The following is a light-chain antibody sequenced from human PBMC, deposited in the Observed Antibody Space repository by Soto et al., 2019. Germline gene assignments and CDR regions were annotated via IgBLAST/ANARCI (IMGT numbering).Light chain of an antibody. Sequence: EIVMTQSPATLSVSPGERATLSCRASQSVSNRLAWYQQRPGQAPRLLIYRASARATGIPARFSGSGSGTEFTLTSSSLPSEDFAIYYCQQCSDWPRRFGQGTEVEV. J-gene: IGKJ1*01. CDR1: QSVSNR. CDR3: QQCSDWPRR. V-gene: IGKV3-15*01. CDR2: RAS.